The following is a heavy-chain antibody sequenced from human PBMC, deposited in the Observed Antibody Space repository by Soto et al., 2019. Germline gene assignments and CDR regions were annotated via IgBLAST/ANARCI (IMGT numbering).Heavy chain of an antibody. J-gene: IGHJ3*02. D-gene: IGHD6-13*01. CDR1: GYTFTSYD. V-gene: IGHV1-8*01. CDR2: MNPNSGNT. Sequence: GASVKVSCKASGYTFTSYDINWVRQATGQGLEWMGWMNPNSGNTGYAQKFQGRVTMTRNTSISTAYMELSSLRSEDTAVYYCASGSCGEHWYSSRCRAGSGSYRPQACYIWGQETMVTV. CDR3: ASGSCGEHWYSSRCRAGSGSYRPQACYI.